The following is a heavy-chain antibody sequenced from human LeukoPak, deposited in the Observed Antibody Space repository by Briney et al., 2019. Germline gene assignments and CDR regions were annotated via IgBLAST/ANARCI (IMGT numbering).Heavy chain of an antibody. D-gene: IGHD3-10*01. Sequence: PGGSLRLSCSASGFTFSSYAMHWVRQAPGKGLEWVAVIWKDGTNAYYADSVKGRFTISRDNSKNTLYLQMNSLRAEDTAVYYCARSGSATWNSYFDLWGRGTLVTVSS. CDR3: ARSGSATWNSYFDL. CDR2: IWKDGTNA. CDR1: GFTFSSYA. J-gene: IGHJ2*01. V-gene: IGHV3-33*08.